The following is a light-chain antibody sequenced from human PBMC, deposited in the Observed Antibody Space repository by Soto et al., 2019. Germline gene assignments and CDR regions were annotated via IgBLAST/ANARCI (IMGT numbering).Light chain of an antibody. CDR1: QTVFNRN. V-gene: IGKV3-20*01. CDR2: GAS. J-gene: IGKJ4*01. Sequence: EIVLTQSPGTLSLSPGESATLSCRASQTVFNRNLAWYQQKPGQAPKLLIYGASDSAAGIPDRFSGSGSGTDFILTISRLEPEDFAVYYCQQYGNSPLSFGGGTMVDIK. CDR3: QQYGNSPLS.